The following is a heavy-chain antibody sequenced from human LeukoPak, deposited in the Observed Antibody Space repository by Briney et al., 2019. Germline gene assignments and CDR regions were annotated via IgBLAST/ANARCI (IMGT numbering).Heavy chain of an antibody. V-gene: IGHV3-7*01. Sequence: GGSLRLSCAASGFTFSSYWMSWVRQAPGKGLEWVANIKQDGSEKYYVDSVKGRFTISRDNAKNSLYLQMNSLRAEDTAVYYCARASQQWLAGNYYYFMDVWGKGTTVTVSS. J-gene: IGHJ6*03. CDR1: GFTFSSYW. CDR3: ARASQQWLAGNYYYFMDV. CDR2: IKQDGSEK. D-gene: IGHD6-19*01.